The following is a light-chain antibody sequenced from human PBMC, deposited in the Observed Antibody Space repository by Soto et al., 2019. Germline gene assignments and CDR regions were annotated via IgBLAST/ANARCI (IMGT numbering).Light chain of an antibody. CDR2: TDH. CDR3: ASWDDSLNGCV. J-gene: IGLJ1*01. CDR1: NSNIGSNP. Sequence: QSALTQPPSASGTPGQRVTISCSGSNSNIGSNPVNWYRQLPGTAPKLLIYTDHQRPSGVPDRFSGSKSGTSASLAISGLQSEDEADYYCASWDDSLNGCVFGTGTKLTVL. V-gene: IGLV1-44*01.